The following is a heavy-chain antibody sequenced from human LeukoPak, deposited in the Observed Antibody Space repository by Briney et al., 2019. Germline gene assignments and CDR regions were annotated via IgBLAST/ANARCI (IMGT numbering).Heavy chain of an antibody. V-gene: IGHV4-34*01. D-gene: IGHD3-3*01. CDR2: IYHSGST. CDR1: GGSFSGYY. Sequence: SETLSLTCAVYGGSFSGYYWSWIRQPPGKGLEWIGSIYHSGSTYYDPSLKSRVTISVDTSKNQFSLKLSSVTAADTAVYYCATRPQRYYDFWSGYYNDAFDIWGQGTMVTVSS. J-gene: IGHJ3*02. CDR3: ATRPQRYYDFWSGYYNDAFDI.